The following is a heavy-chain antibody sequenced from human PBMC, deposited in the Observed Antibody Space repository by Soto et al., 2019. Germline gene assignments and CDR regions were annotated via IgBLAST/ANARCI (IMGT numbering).Heavy chain of an antibody. D-gene: IGHD2-2*01. J-gene: IGHJ5*02. V-gene: IGHV1-2*02. CDR3: ARYSSSTSCQFDP. Sequence: ASVKVSCKASGYTFTGYYIHWVRQAPGQGLEWMGGINPNSGASNYAQKFQGRVTMTRDTSISTAYMELSRLRSDDTAVYYRARYSSSTSCQFDPWGQGTLVTVSS. CDR2: INPNSGAS. CDR1: GYTFTGYY.